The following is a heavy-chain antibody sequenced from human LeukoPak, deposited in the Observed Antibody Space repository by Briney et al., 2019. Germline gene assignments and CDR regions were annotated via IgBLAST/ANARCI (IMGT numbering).Heavy chain of an antibody. V-gene: IGHV4-59*01. J-gene: IGHJ3*02. CDR2: FYYSGST. Sequence: SETLSLTCTVSGGSISSYYWSWIRQPPGKGLEWIGCFYYSGSTNYNPSLKSRVTISEDTSKNQFSLRLSSVTAADTAAYYCASAENTYYYDSGDYYPHLNAFDIWGQGTMVTVSS. CDR1: GGSISSYY. D-gene: IGHD3-22*01. CDR3: ASAENTYYYDSGDYYPHLNAFDI.